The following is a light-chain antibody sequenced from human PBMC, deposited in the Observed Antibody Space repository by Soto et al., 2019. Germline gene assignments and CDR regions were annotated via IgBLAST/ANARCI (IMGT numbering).Light chain of an antibody. V-gene: IGKV3-11*01. CDR1: QTVSRY. CDR2: DAF. CDR3: LQRGDWPPS. J-gene: IGKJ4*01. Sequence: DIVLTQSPATLSLSPGERATLSCRASQTVSRYLSWYQQKPGQAPRLLIYDAFNRAPGIPARFSGSGSGTDFSLTISSLEPEDFAVYYCLQRGDWPPSFGGGTK.